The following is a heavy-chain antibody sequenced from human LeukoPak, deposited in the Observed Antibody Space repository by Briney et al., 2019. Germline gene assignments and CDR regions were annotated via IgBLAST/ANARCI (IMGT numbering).Heavy chain of an antibody. CDR2: IYYSGNT. CDR1: GHSISSYY. CDR3: ARVGRSGWYWFGWFDP. D-gene: IGHD6-19*01. Sequence: SETLSLTCTVSGHSISSYYWSWLPQPPGKGLEWVGYIYYSGNTNYNPSLEGPVTISVDTSKNPFSLKLSSVAGADTAVYYCARVGRSGWYWFGWFDPWGQGTLVTVSS. V-gene: IGHV4-59*01. J-gene: IGHJ5*02.